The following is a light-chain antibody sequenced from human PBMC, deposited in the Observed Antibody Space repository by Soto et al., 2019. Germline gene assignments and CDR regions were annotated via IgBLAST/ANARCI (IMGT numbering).Light chain of an antibody. CDR2: GNS. CDR1: SSNIGAGYD. CDR3: QSSDSSLSFYV. J-gene: IGLJ1*01. V-gene: IGLV1-40*01. Sequence: QSVLTQPPSVSGAPGQRVTISCTGSSSNIGAGYDVHWYQQLPGTAPKLLIYGNSNRPSGVPDRFSGSKSGTSASLAITGLQAADEADYSCQSSDSSLSFYVFGTGTKLTVL.